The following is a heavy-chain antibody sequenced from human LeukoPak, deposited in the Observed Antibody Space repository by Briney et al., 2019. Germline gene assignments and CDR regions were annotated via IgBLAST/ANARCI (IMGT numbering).Heavy chain of an antibody. J-gene: IGHJ3*02. Sequence: ASVKVSCKASGGTFSSYAISWVRQAPGQGLEWMGRIIPIFGTANYAQKFQGRVTITTDESTSTAYMELSSLRSDDTAVYYCARDKWLTTVTSSDAFDIWGQGTMVTVSS. CDR1: GGTFSSYA. CDR2: IIPIFGTA. CDR3: ARDKWLTTVTSSDAFDI. D-gene: IGHD4-17*01. V-gene: IGHV1-69*05.